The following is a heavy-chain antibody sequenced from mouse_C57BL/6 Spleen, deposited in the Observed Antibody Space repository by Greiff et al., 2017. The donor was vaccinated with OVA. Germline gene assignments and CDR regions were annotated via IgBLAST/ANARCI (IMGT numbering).Heavy chain of an antibody. CDR2: IDPEDGET. V-gene: IGHV14-2*01. Sequence: EVKLMESGAELVKPGASVKLSCTASGFNIKDYYMHWVKQRTEQGLEWIGRIDPEDGETKYAPKFQGKATITADTSSNTAYLQLSSLTSEDTAVYYCARNLLRDWYFDVWGTGTTVTVSS. CDR1: GFNIKDYY. J-gene: IGHJ1*03. D-gene: IGHD1-1*01. CDR3: ARNLLRDWYFDV.